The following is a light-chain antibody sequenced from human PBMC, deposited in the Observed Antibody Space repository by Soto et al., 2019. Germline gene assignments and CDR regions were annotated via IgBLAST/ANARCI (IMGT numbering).Light chain of an antibody. Sequence: IQMTQSPSYLSTSVGDRITITSRASQGIRNDLGWYQQKPGKAPKLLIYAASSLQSGVPSRFSGSGSGTEFTLTISSLQSEDFAVYYCQQYNSWPLTFGGGTKVDIK. J-gene: IGKJ4*01. CDR2: AAS. V-gene: IGKV1-17*01. CDR3: QQYNSWPLT. CDR1: QGIRND.